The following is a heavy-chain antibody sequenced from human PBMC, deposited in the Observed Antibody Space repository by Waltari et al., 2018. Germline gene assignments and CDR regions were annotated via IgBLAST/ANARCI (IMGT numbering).Heavy chain of an antibody. D-gene: IGHD3-22*01. J-gene: IGHJ5*02. Sequence: QVQLQESGPGLVKPSQTLSLTCTVSGGSISSGGYYWSWIRQHPGKGLEWIGYIYYSGSTYYNPSLKSLVTISVDTSKNQFSLKLSSVTAADTAVYYCARCRRSDSPFDPWGQGTLVTVSS. V-gene: IGHV4-31*01. CDR3: ARCRRSDSPFDP. CDR2: IYYSGST. CDR1: GGSISSGGYY.